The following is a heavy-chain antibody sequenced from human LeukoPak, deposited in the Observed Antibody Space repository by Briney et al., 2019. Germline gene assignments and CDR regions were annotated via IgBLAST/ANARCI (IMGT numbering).Heavy chain of an antibody. J-gene: IGHJ4*02. Sequence: SETLSLTCTVSGGSISSGDYYWSSIRQPPGKGLEWIGYIYYSGSTYYNPTLKSRATISMDTSNNQFSLKLSSVTAADTAVYYCARDLPALVPVYWGQGSLVTVSS. V-gene: IGHV4-30-4*01. CDR3: ARDLPALVPVY. CDR1: GGSISSGDYY. D-gene: IGHD5-18*01. CDR2: IYYSGST.